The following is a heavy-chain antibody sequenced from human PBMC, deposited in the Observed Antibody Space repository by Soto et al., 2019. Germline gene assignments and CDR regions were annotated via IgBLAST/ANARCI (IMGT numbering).Heavy chain of an antibody. D-gene: IGHD2-2*01. CDR1: GYSFTSYW. CDR3: ARGGKIYCSSTSCYFDY. CDR2: IYPGDSDT. Sequence: PGESRKISCKGSGYSFTSYWVGWVRQMPGKGLEWMGIIYPGDSDTRYSPSFQGQVTISADKSISTAYLQWSSLKASDTAMYYCARGGKIYCSSTSCYFDYWGQGTLVTVSS. J-gene: IGHJ4*02. V-gene: IGHV5-51*01.